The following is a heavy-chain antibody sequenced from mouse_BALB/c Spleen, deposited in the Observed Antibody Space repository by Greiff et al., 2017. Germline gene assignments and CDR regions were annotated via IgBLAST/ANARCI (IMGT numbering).Heavy chain of an antibody. CDR2: INPSNGGT. D-gene: IGHD2-3*01. V-gene: IGHV1S81*02. J-gene: IGHJ2*01. CDR1: GYTFTSYY. CDR3: TRVDGYPYYFDY. Sequence: VQLQQSGAELVKPGASVKLSCKASGYTFTSYYMYWVKQRPGQGLEWIGEINPSNGGTNFNEKFKSKATLTVDKSSSTAYMQLSSLTSEDSAVYYCTRVDGYPYYFDYWGQGTTLTVSS.